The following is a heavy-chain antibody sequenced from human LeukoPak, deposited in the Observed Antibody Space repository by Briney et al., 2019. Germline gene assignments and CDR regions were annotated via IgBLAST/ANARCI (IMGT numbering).Heavy chain of an antibody. CDR3: ARHWLSPTIHFDY. Sequence: PSETLSLTCTVSGGSISSYHWNWIRQSQGKGLEWIGYVYYSGSTSYNPSLKSRVTISVDTSKNQFSLKLRSVTAADTAVYYCARHWLSPTIHFDYWGQGTLVTVSS. CDR1: GGSISSYH. CDR2: VYYSGST. V-gene: IGHV4-59*08. D-gene: IGHD3-22*01. J-gene: IGHJ4*02.